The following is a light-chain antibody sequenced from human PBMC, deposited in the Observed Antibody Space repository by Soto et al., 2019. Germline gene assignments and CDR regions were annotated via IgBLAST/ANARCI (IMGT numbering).Light chain of an antibody. Sequence: EIVLTQSPGTLSLSPGERATLSCRTSHSVSSSYLAWYQQKPGQAPRLLIYGASSRATGIPDRFSGSRSGTDFTLTISSLEPEDFAVYYCQQYGGSPLVTFGPGTKVDIK. J-gene: IGKJ3*01. V-gene: IGKV3-20*01. CDR3: QQYGGSPLVT. CDR2: GAS. CDR1: HSVSSSY.